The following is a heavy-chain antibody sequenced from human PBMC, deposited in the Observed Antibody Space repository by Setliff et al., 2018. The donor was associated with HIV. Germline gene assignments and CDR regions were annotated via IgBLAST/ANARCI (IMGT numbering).Heavy chain of an antibody. V-gene: IGHV1-69*10. D-gene: IGHD6-6*01. CDR2: IIPILGIA. CDR3: ARVPLYSSSSFYYYYYCMDV. Sequence: SVQVSCKASGCTFSSYSIRWVRQAPVQGLEWMGGIIPILGIANYAQKFQGRVTITADKSTSTAYMELSSLRSEDTAVYYCARVPLYSSSSFYYYYYCMDVWGKGTTVTV. J-gene: IGHJ6*03. CDR1: GCTFSSYS.